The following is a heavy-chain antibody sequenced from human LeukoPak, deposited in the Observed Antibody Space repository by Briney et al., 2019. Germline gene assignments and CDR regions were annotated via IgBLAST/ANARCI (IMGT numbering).Heavy chain of an antibody. V-gene: IGHV4-59*08. CDR3: ARHSKQQLVYYFDY. CDR1: GGSMKSHY. J-gene: IGHJ4*02. D-gene: IGHD6-13*01. CDR2: ISYSGNT. Sequence: SETLSLTCTVSGGSMKSHYWSWIRQPPGKGLELIGYISYSGNTNYNPSLKSRVTISVDTSKNHFSLKLSSVTAADTAVYYCARHSKQQLVYYFDYWGQGTLVTVSS.